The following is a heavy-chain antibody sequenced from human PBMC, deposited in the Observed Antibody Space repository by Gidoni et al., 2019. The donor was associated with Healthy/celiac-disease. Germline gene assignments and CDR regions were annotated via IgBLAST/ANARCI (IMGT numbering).Heavy chain of an antibody. CDR2: TYCRSKWYN. V-gene: IGHV6-1*01. CDR1: GDSVSSHSAA. Sequence: QVQLQQSCPGLVKPSQTLPLTCAIPGDSVSSHSAAWYWIRQSQSRGLEWLGRTYCRSKWYNDYAVSVKSRITINPDTSKNQFSRQLNSVTPEDTAVYYCARDKVGYSYGPYYYGMDVWGQGTTVTVSS. CDR3: ARDKVGYSYGPYYYGMDV. J-gene: IGHJ6*02. D-gene: IGHD5-18*01.